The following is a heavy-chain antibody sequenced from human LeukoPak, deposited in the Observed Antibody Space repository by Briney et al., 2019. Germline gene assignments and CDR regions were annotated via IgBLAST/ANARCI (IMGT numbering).Heavy chain of an antibody. Sequence: SETLSLTCTVSGGSISSSIYYWGWIRQPPGKGLEWIGSIYYSGSTYYNPSLKSRVTISVDTSKNQFSLKLSSVTAADTAVYYCARDFHRDYYDSSGYHHYFDYWGQGTLVTVSS. CDR3: ARDFHRDYYDSSGYHHYFDY. D-gene: IGHD3-22*01. CDR1: GGSISSSIYY. J-gene: IGHJ4*02. V-gene: IGHV4-39*01. CDR2: IYYSGST.